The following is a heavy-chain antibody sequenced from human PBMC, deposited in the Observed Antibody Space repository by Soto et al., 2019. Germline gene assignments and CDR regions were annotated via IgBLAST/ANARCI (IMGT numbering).Heavy chain of an antibody. CDR1: GGSISSYY. CDR2: IYYSGST. Sequence: PSETLSLTCTVSGGSISSYYWSWIRQPPGKGLEWIGYIYYSGSTNYNPSLKSRVTISVDTSKNQFSLKLSSETAADTAVYYCARSPTSDYGDYDDWFDPWGQGTLVTVSS. J-gene: IGHJ5*02. CDR3: ARSPTSDYGDYDDWFDP. V-gene: IGHV4-59*01. D-gene: IGHD4-17*01.